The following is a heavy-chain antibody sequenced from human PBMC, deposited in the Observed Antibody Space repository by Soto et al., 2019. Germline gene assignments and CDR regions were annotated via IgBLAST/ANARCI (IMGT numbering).Heavy chain of an antibody. CDR3: AREYGMDV. Sequence: QVQLVQSGAEVKKPGASVNVSCKASGYSFHTYAISWVRQAPGQGLEWVGWISGYNGNTNYAQKFQGRVTLTRDTPTKTAFMELRSLTGDDTAVYYWAREYGMDVWGQGTTVTVSS. CDR1: GYSFHTYA. V-gene: IGHV1-18*01. J-gene: IGHJ6*02. CDR2: ISGYNGNT.